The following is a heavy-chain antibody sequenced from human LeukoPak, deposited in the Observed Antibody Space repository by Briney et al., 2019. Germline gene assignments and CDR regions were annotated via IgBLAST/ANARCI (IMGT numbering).Heavy chain of an antibody. CDR1: GYTFTGYY. D-gene: IGHD2-2*01. V-gene: IGHV1-2*04. CDR2: INPNSGGT. J-gene: IGHJ4*02. Sequence: ASMKVSCKASGYTFTGYYMHWVRQAPGQGLEWMGWINPNSGGTNYAQNFQGWVTMTRDTSISTAYMELSRLRSDDTAVYYCARGTRSVVVVPAASLDYWGQGTLVTVSS. CDR3: ARGTRSVVVVPAASLDY.